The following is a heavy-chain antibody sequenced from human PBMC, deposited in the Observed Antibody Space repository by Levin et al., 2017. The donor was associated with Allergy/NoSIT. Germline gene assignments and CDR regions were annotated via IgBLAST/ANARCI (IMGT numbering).Heavy chain of an antibody. CDR3: AKAEDKSGYNGYMDG. V-gene: IGHV3-30*18. CDR1: GFTFSSYG. CDR2: MAYDGSRK. Sequence: GGSLRLSCAASGFTFSSYGMHWVRQAPGTGLEWVAVMAYDGSRKFYADPVKGRFTISRDNSRNTLYLQMNSLRPGDTGVYVSAKAEDKSGYNGYMDGWGKGNTVTV. J-gene: IGHJ6*03. D-gene: IGHD5-24*01.